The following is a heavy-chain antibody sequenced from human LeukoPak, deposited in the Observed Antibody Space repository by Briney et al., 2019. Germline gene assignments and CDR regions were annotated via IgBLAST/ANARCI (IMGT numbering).Heavy chain of an antibody. D-gene: IGHD2-15*01. CDR2: ISVSSSYI. CDR1: GFTFSTYT. CDR3: ASGFGGSCYYFDY. J-gene: IGHJ4*02. Sequence: GGSLRLSCAASGFTFSTYTMNWVRQAPGKGLEWVSSISVSSSYIYYADSVKGRFTISRDNAKNSLYLQMNSLRAEDTAVYYCASGFGGSCYYFDYWGQGTLVTVSS. V-gene: IGHV3-21*01.